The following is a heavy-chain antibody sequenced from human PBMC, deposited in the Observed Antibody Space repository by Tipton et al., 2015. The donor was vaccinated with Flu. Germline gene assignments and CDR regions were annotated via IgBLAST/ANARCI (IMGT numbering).Heavy chain of an antibody. J-gene: IGHJ5*02. Sequence: GLVKPSETLSLTCTVSGASLSTSTLYWGWTRQAPGKGLEWIGSIYYSGTTYYNPSLKSRVTISVDLSKNQFSLRLTSVTAADTAVYYGAREGSLRYFDWIPSNWFDPWGPGTPVAVSS. CDR3: AREGSLRYFDWIPSNWFDP. V-gene: IGHV4-39*07. D-gene: IGHD3-9*01. CDR2: IYYSGTT. CDR1: GASLSTSTLY.